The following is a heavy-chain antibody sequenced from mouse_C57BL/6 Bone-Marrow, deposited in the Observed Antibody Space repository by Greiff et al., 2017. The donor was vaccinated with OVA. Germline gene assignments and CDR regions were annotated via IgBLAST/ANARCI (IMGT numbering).Heavy chain of an antibody. Sequence: VQLQQSGAELVKPGASVKLSCKASGYTFTSYWMQWVKQRPGQGLEWIGEIDPSDSYTNYNQKFKGKATLTVDTSSSTAYMQLSSLTSEDSAVYYCARSEDYAMDYWGQGTSVTVSS. CDR1: GYTFTSYW. V-gene: IGHV1-50*01. CDR2: IDPSDSYT. CDR3: ARSEDYAMDY. J-gene: IGHJ4*01.